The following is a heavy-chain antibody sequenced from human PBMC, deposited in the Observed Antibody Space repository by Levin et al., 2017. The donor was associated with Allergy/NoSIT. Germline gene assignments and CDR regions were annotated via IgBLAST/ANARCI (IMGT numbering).Heavy chain of an antibody. CDR2: IRNKANSYTT. Sequence: PGGSLRLSCAASGFTFSDYYIDWVRQAPGKGLEWVGRIRNKANSYTTEYAASVKDRFSISRDDSKNTAYLQMNSLKTEDTAIYYGTRDKGVWGQGTLVTISS. V-gene: IGHV3-72*01. CDR1: GFTFSDYY. J-gene: IGHJ4*02. D-gene: IGHD3-16*01. CDR3: TRDKGV.